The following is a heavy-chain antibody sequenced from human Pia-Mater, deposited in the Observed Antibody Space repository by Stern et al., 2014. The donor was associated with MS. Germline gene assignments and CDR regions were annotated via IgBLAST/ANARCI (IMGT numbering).Heavy chain of an antibody. Sequence: QITLKESGPALVKPTQTLTLTCTFSGFSLVTSGVRVSWIRQPPGKALEWLARIDWNAKKFYNPSLMTRLTISKDTSKNQVVLTMTNVDPVDTATYYCARMMGSGYRHYFDYWGQGTPVTVS. CDR2: IDWNAKK. CDR3: ARMMGSGYRHYFDY. D-gene: IGHD3-3*01. V-gene: IGHV2-70*04. J-gene: IGHJ4*02. CDR1: GFSLVTSGVR.